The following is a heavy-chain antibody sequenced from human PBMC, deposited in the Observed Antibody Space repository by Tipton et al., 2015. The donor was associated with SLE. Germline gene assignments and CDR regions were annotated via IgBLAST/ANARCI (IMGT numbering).Heavy chain of an antibody. D-gene: IGHD3-3*01. CDR2: ISYDGSNK. J-gene: IGHJ3*02. CDR3: ARDQRHDFWSGYYNGGAFDI. V-gene: IGHV3-30*14. CDR1: GFTFSSYA. Sequence: RSLRLSCAASGFTFSSYAMHWVRQAPGKGLEWVAVISYDGSNKYYADSVKGRFTISRHNSKNTLYLQMNSLRAEDTAVYYCARDQRHDFWSGYYNGGAFDIWGQGTMVTVSS.